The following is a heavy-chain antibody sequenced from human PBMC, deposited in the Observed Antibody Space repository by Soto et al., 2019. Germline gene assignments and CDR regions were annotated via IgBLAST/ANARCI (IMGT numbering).Heavy chain of an antibody. CDR3: ARDRDCSSTSCPYIFDY. CDR2: ISSSSSYI. CDR1: GFTFSSYS. V-gene: IGHV3-21*01. J-gene: IGHJ4*02. Sequence: GGSLRLSCAASGFTFSSYSMNWVRQAPGKGLEWVSSISSSSSYIYYADSVKGRFTISRDNAKNSLYLQMNSLRAEDTAVYYCARDRDCSSTSCPYIFDYWGQGTLVTVSS. D-gene: IGHD2-2*01.